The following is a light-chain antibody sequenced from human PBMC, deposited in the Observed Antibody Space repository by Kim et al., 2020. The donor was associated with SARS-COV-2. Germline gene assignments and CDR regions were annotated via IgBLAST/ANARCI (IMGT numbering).Light chain of an antibody. CDR3: QQNFSSPST. J-gene: IGKJ5*01. V-gene: IGKV4-1*01. CDR2: WPP. Sequence: STQRGLRVSKKKNFLGWNKRKQGQPPKMVIKWPPTREPGVPERFGGGGFGTDLTLTITSLQAEDVAVYNCQQNFSSPSTFGHGTRMEIK. CDR1: QRGLRVSKKKNF.